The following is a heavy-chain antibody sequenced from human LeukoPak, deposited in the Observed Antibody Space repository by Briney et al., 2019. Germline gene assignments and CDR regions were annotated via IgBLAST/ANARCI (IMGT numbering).Heavy chain of an antibody. Sequence: PGGSLRLSCAASGFTFSSYSMNWVRQAPGKGLEWVSSISSSSSYIYYADSVKGRFTISRDNAKNSLYLQMNSLRAEDTAVYYCARDSGYYDSSGLIWGQGTMVTVSS. V-gene: IGHV3-21*01. CDR1: GFTFSSYS. D-gene: IGHD3-22*01. CDR3: ARDSGYYDSSGLI. J-gene: IGHJ3*02. CDR2: ISSSSSYI.